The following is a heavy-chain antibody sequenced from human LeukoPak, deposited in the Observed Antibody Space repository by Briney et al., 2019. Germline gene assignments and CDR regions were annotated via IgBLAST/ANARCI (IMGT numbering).Heavy chain of an antibody. CDR1: GGSISSGGYY. CDR3: ARTWYTMTYDYGMDV. D-gene: IGHD3-22*01. J-gene: IGHJ6*02. V-gene: IGHV4-30-2*01. Sequence: PSETLSLTCTVSGGSISSGGYYWSWIRQPPGKGLEWIGYIYHSGSTYYNPSLKSRVTISVDTSKNQFSLKLSSVTAADTAVYYCARTWYTMTYDYGMDVWGQGTTVTVSS. CDR2: IYHSGST.